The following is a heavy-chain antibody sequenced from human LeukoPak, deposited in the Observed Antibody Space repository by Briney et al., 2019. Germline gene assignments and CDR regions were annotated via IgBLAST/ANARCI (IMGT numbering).Heavy chain of an antibody. CDR2: IKLDGTEK. V-gene: IGHV3-7*05. CDR1: GFTFSSYW. D-gene: IGHD3-16*01. J-gene: IGHJ4*02. Sequence: GGSLRLSCAASGFTFSSYWMHWVRQAPGKGLEWVANIKLDGTEKYYADSVKGRFTISRDNAKNSLYLQMNSLRAEDTAVYYCASDRFYFGVWGQGTLVTVSS. CDR3: ASDRFYFGV.